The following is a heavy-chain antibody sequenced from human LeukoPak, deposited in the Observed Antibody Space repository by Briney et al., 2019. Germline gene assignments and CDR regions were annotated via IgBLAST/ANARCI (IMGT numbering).Heavy chain of an antibody. Sequence: GGSLRLSCAASGFTFSSFGMHWVRQTPGKRLEWVAFIRYDGSTKHYADSVKGRFTISRDNAKNSLYLHMNSLRAEDTAVYYCAKNGRALYSSGWYYFDYWGQGTLVTVSS. V-gene: IGHV3-30*02. CDR1: GFTFSSFG. J-gene: IGHJ4*02. D-gene: IGHD6-19*01. CDR3: AKNGRALYSSGWYYFDY. CDR2: IRYDGSTK.